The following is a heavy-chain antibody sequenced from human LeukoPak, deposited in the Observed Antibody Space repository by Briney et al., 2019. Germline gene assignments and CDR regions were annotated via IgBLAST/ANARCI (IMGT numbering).Heavy chain of an antibody. CDR1: GYTFTSYD. Sequence: SVKVSCKASGYTFTSYDINWARQATGQGLEWMGWMNPNSGNTGYAQKFQGRVTMTRNTSISTAYMELSSLRSEDTAVYYCARVVVRGVTYYFDYWGQGTLVTVSS. J-gene: IGHJ4*02. CDR3: ARVVVRGVTYYFDY. D-gene: IGHD3-10*01. V-gene: IGHV1-8*01. CDR2: MNPNSGNT.